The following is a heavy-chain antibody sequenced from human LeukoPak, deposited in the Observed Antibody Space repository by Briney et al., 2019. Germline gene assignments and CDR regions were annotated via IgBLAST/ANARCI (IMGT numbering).Heavy chain of an antibody. Sequence: GASVKVSCKASGYTFTTYAMHWVRQAPGQRLEWMGCINAGNGNTKYSQKFQGRVTITRDTSASTAYMELSSLRSEDTAVYYCARDLKQFGGWFDYWGQGTLVTVSS. D-gene: IGHD6-19*01. CDR1: GYTFTTYA. V-gene: IGHV1-3*01. J-gene: IGHJ4*02. CDR3: ARDLKQFGGWFDY. CDR2: INAGNGNT.